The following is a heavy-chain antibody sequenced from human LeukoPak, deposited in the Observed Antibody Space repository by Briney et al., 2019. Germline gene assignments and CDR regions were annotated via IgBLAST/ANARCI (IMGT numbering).Heavy chain of an antibody. CDR1: GFTFRNYG. D-gene: IGHD6-13*01. J-gene: IGHJ4*02. Sequence: GGSLRLSCAASGFTFRNYGMHWVRQAPGKGLEWVAVIAYDGSQKYYADSVKGRFTISRDNSKNTLYLQINSLRTEDTAVYYCAKEIAERYTSSWPFDYWGQGTLVTVSS. V-gene: IGHV3-30*18. CDR3: AKEIAERYTSSWPFDY. CDR2: IAYDGSQK.